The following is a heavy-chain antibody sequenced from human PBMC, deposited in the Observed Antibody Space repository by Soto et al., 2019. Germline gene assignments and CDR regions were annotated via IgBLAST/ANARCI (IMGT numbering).Heavy chain of an antibody. J-gene: IGHJ4*02. CDR2: VSPSFGTV. V-gene: IGHV1-69*06. CDR1: GDTFSSYA. Sequence: QVQLEQSGAEMKKPGSSVRVSCKASGDTFSSYAIGWVRQAPGQGLEWMGGVSPSFGTVNTAQKFQGRVTFTADKSASTAYMGLSSLRPEDTAVYYCVRCRDYYASGSYDYWGQGTLVTVSS. CDR3: VRCRDYYASGSYDY. D-gene: IGHD3-10*01.